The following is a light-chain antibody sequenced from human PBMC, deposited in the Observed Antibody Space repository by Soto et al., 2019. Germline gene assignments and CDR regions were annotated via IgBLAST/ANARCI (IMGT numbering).Light chain of an antibody. J-gene: IGKJ4*01. CDR1: QSVSSY. CDR2: DAS. CDR3: QQCSNWPRALT. V-gene: IGKV3-11*01. Sequence: EIVLTQSPATLSLSPGERATLSCRASQSVSSYLAWYQQKPGQAPRLLIYDASNRATGIPARFSGSGSGTDFTPTISSLEPEDFAVYYGQQCSNWPRALTFGGGTKVEIK.